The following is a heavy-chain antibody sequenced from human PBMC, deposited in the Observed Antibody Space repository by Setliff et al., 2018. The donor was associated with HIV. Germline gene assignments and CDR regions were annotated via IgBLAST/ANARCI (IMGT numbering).Heavy chain of an antibody. CDR2: IIPILGPA. CDR1: GGTFSSYA. V-gene: IGHV1-69*13. Sequence: RASVKVSCKASGGTFSSYAISWVRQAPGQGLEWMGGIIPILGPANYAQKFQGRVTITAGEYTTTSYMELRNLRSEDTAIYYCARGLGNFVPDLIGYFDYWGQGTLVTV. CDR3: ARGLGNFVPDLIGYFDY. J-gene: IGHJ4*02. D-gene: IGHD3-3*02.